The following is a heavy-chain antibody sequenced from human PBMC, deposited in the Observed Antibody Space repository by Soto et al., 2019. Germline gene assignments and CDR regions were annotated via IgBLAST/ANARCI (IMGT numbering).Heavy chain of an antibody. J-gene: IGHJ3*02. CDR2: INPNSGGT. CDR1: GYTFTGYY. D-gene: IGHD2-15*01. V-gene: IGHV1-2*04. Sequence: QVQLVQSGAEVKKPGASVKVSCKASGYTFTGYYMHWVRQAPGQGLEWMGWINPNSGGTNYAQKFQGWVTMTRDTSISTAYMELSRLRSYDTAVYYCARVKYCSGGSCYSKGDAFDIWGQGTMVTVSS. CDR3: ARVKYCSGGSCYSKGDAFDI.